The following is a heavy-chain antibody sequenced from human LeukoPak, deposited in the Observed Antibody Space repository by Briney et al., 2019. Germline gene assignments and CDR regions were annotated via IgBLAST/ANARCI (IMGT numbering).Heavy chain of an antibody. CDR1: GFTFSNYG. CDR2: IRYDGSNK. Sequence: GGSLRLSCAASGFTFSNYGMHWVRQAPGKGLEWVTFIRYDGSNKYYADSVKGRFTISRDNSKNTLYLQMNSLRAEDTAVYSCAKSEYSSILTEAFDIWGQGTMVTVSS. CDR3: AKSEYSSILTEAFDI. D-gene: IGHD6-6*01. J-gene: IGHJ3*02. V-gene: IGHV3-30*02.